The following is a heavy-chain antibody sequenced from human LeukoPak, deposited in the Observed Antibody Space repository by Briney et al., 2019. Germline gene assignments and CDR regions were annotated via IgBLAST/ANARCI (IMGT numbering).Heavy chain of an antibody. J-gene: IGHJ6*03. CDR1: GYSFPIYW. CDR2: IYPGDSDT. D-gene: IGHD2-15*01. Sequence: GESLKISCKASGYSFPIYWIGWVRQMPGKGLDWMGVIYPGDSDTRYSPSFQGQVTISADKSISTAYLQWSSLQASDTAMYYCARHYIVVDGSYYYYYMDVWGKGTTASVSS. V-gene: IGHV5-51*01. CDR3: ARHYIVVDGSYYYYYMDV.